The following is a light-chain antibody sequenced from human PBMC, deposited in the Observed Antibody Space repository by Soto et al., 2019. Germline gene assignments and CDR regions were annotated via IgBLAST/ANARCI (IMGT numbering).Light chain of an antibody. CDR3: QQYGHSPQIT. CDR2: GAS. CDR1: QSVSSGH. V-gene: IGKV3-20*01. J-gene: IGKJ5*01. Sequence: DTVLTQSAGTLSLSPGERVSLFCRASQSVSSGHLAWYQQKPGQAPRLLIDGASSRATGIPDRFSGSGSGTDFTLTISRLEPDDFAVYYCQQYGHSPQITFGQGTRLEIK.